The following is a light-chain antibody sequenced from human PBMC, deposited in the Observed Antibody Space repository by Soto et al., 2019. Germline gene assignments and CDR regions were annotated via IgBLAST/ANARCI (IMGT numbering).Light chain of an antibody. CDR3: QQYYSFPLLT. CDR1: QGIGSY. J-gene: IGKJ4*01. CDR2: AAS. V-gene: IGKV1-8*01. Sequence: AIRMTQAPSSLSASTGDRVTITWRASQGIGSYLAWFQQKPGKAPKLLMHAASTLQSGVPSRFSGSGSGTDFTLTINYLQSEDFATYYCQQYYSFPLLTFGGGTKVDIK.